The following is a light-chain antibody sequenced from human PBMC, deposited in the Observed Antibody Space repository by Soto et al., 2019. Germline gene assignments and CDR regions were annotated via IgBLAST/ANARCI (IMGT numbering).Light chain of an antibody. J-gene: IGLJ1*01. CDR3: SSYTDSNSFYV. CDR2: EVS. V-gene: IGLV2-14*01. Sequence: QSALTQPASVSGSPGQSITISCTGTSSDVGGYNYVSWYQQHPGKAPKLMIYEVSNRPSGVSNRFSGSKSGNTASLTISGLQAEDEADYYCSSYTDSNSFYVFGSGTKVTVL. CDR1: SSDVGGYNY.